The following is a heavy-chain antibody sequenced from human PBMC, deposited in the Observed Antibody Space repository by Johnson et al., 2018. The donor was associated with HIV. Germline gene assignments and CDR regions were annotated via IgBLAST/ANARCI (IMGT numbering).Heavy chain of an antibody. CDR2: ISWNSGSI. CDR1: GFTFDDYA. V-gene: IGHV3-9*01. CDR3: AKDTRGGSGRSGAFDI. Sequence: VQLVESGGGLVQPGRSLRLSCAASGFTFDDYAMHWVRQAPGKGLEWVSGISWNSGSIGYADSVKGRVTISRDNAKNSLYLQMNSLRAEDTALYYCAKDTRGGSGRSGAFDIWGQGTMVTVSS. J-gene: IGHJ3*02. D-gene: IGHD3-10*01.